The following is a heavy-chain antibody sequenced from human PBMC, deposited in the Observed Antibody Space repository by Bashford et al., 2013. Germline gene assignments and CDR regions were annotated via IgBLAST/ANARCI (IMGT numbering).Heavy chain of an antibody. V-gene: IGHV4-31*03. CDR2: IHYSGST. Sequence: SETLSLTCTVSGGSISSGGYYWSWIRQQPEKGLEWIGYIHYSGSTYYNPSLKSRIAILVDTSKNHFSLKLTSVTAADTAVYYCARDKEITIFGRVRWFDPWAEEPSSTVSS. CDR3: ARDKEITIFGRVRWFDP. D-gene: IGHD3-3*01. CDR1: GGSISSGGYY. J-gene: IGHJ5*01.